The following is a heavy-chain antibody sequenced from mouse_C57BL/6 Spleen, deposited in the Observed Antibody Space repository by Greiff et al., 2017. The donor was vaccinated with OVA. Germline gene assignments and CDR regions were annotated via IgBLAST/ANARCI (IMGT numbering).Heavy chain of an antibody. CDR3: ARGLLRAY. CDR1: GYAFTNYL. D-gene: IGHD2-3*01. V-gene: IGHV1-54*01. J-gene: IGHJ3*01. CDR2: INPGSGGT. Sequence: VQLQQSGAELVRPGTSVKVSCKASGYAFTNYLIEWVKQRPGQGLEWIGVINPGSGGTNYNEKFKGKATLTADKSSSTAYMQLSSLTSEDSAVYFCARGLLRAYWGQGTLVTVSA.